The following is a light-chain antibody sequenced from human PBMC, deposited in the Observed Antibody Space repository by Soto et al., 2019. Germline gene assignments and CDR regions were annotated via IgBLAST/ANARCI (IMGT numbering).Light chain of an antibody. J-gene: IGKJ3*01. CDR2: DAS. CDR3: QQYGSSIT. V-gene: IGKV3-20*01. CDR1: QSVSYY. Sequence: EIVLTQSPGTLSLSPGERATLSCRASQSVSYYLAWYQQKPGQAPRLLIYDASSRATGVPDRFSGSGSGTDFTLTISRLEPEDFAVYYCQQYGSSITFGPGTKVDIK.